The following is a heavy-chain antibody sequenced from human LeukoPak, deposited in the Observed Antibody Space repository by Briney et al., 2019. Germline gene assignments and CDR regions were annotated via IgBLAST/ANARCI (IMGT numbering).Heavy chain of an antibody. CDR2: INLKSGGT. CDR1: GYTFTGYY. Sequence: ASLKVSSKASGYTFTGYYMHWVRQAPGQGLEWMGWINLKSGGTNYVQEYQGRVTMTRDTSISTAYMELSRLRSDDTAVYYCARGGLAVAGTMDVWGQGTTVTVSS. J-gene: IGHJ6*02. CDR3: ARGGLAVAGTMDV. D-gene: IGHD6-19*01. V-gene: IGHV1-2*02.